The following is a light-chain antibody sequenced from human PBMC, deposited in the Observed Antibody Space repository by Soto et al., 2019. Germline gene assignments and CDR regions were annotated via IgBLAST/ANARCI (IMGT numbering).Light chain of an antibody. CDR3: QHFYTCSPCT. CDR2: WAS. V-gene: IGKV1-5*03. J-gene: IGKJ1*01. Sequence: DIQMTQSPSTLSASVGDRVMITCRASQNINNRLAWYQQRPGKSPKLLVYWASTLESGVPSRFSGSVSGTAFTLSIIGLQPDDFVTYYCQHFYTCSPCTFGQGPKVEV. CDR1: QNINNR.